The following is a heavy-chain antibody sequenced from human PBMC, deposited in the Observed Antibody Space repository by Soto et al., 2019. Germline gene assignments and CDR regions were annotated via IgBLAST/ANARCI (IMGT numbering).Heavy chain of an antibody. D-gene: IGHD2-2*01. CDR1: GGTFSSYA. J-gene: IGHJ6*03. V-gene: IGHV1-69*13. Sequence: SVKVSCKASGGTFSSYAISWVRQAPGQGLEWMGGIIPIFGTANYAQKFQGRVTITADESTSTAYMGLSSLRSEDTAVYYCARSPPYCSSTSCYYYYYMDVWGKGTTVTVSS. CDR3: ARSPPYCSSTSCYYYYYMDV. CDR2: IIPIFGTA.